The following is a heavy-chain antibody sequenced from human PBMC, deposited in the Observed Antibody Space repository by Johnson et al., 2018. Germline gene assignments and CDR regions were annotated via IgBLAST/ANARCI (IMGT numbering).Heavy chain of an antibody. J-gene: IGHJ6*03. Sequence: VQLVESGGGVVQPGRSXRLSCAASGFTFSSYAMHWVRQAPGKGLEWVAVISYDGSNKYYADSVKGRFTISRDNSKNTLYLQMNSLRAEETAVYYCAKEGNWGLRAYNYYYYMDVWGKGTTVTVSS. CDR3: AKEGNWGLRAYNYYYYMDV. CDR1: GFTFSSYA. V-gene: IGHV3-30-3*01. D-gene: IGHD3-16*01. CDR2: ISYDGSNK.